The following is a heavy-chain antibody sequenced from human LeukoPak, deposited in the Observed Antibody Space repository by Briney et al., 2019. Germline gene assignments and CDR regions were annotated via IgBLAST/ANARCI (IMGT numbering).Heavy chain of an antibody. Sequence: PSETLSLTCTVSGGSISSYYWSWIRQHPGKGLEWIGYIYYSGSTYYNPSLKSRVTISVDTSKNQFSLKLSSVTAADTAVYYCARVRLGDSSGYCFDYWGQGTLVTVSS. J-gene: IGHJ4*02. CDR2: IYYSGST. V-gene: IGHV4-59*06. CDR3: ARVRLGDSSGYCFDY. CDR1: GGSISSYY. D-gene: IGHD3-22*01.